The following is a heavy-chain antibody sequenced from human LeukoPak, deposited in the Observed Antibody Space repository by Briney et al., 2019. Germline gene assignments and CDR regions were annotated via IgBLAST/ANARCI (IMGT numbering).Heavy chain of an antibody. CDR2: IWYDGSNK. Sequence: PGGSLRLSCAASGFTFSSYGMHWVRQAPGKGLEWVAVIWYDGSNKYYADSVKGRFTISRDNSKNTLYLQMSSLRAEDTAVYYCAREVGYYDSSGYYYGYYYYGMDVWGQGTTVTVSS. D-gene: IGHD3-22*01. V-gene: IGHV3-33*01. CDR3: AREVGYYDSSGYYYGYYYYGMDV. CDR1: GFTFSSYG. J-gene: IGHJ6*02.